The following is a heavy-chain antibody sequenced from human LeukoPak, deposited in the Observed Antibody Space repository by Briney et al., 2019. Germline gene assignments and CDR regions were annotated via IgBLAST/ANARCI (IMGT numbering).Heavy chain of an antibody. D-gene: IGHD6-19*01. CDR2: ISSSGSTI. Sequence: GGSLRLSCAASGFTFSDYYMSWIRQAPGKGLEWVSYISSSGSTIYYADSVKGRFTISRDNATNSLYLLMNSPRAEDTAVYYCASRVGSGWPFQHWGQGTLVTVSS. J-gene: IGHJ1*01. V-gene: IGHV3-11*01. CDR3: ASRVGSGWPFQH. CDR1: GFTFSDYY.